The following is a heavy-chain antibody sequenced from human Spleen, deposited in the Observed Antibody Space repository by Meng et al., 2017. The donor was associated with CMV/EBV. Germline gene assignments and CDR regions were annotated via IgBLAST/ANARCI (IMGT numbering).Heavy chain of an antibody. CDR1: GFTFSDYY. Sequence: SGFTFSDYYMTWIRQAPGKGLEWLSYISSSGSTIYYADSVKGRFTISRDNAENSLYLQMNSLRAEDTAVYYCARDLDSGDNGGWFDPWGQGTLVTVSS. V-gene: IGHV3-11*01. CDR2: ISSSGSTI. CDR3: ARDLDSGDNGGWFDP. J-gene: IGHJ5*02. D-gene: IGHD4-23*01.